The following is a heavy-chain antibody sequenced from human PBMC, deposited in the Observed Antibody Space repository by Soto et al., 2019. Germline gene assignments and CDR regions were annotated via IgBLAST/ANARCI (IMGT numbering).Heavy chain of an antibody. D-gene: IGHD3-16*02. CDR1: GFTFSSYA. CDR2: ISGSGGST. J-gene: IGHJ3*02. V-gene: IGHV3-23*01. CDR3: AKGSMITFGGVIVFDAFDI. Sequence: GGSLRLSCAASGFTFSSYAMSWVRQAPGKGLEWVSAISGSGGSTYYADSVKGRFTISRDNSKNTLYLQMNSLRAEDTAVYYCAKGSMITFGGVIVFDAFDIWGQGTMVTVS.